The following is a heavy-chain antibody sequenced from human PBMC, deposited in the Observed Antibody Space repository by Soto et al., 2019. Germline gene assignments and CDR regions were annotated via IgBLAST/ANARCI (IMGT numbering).Heavy chain of an antibody. Sequence: ASVEVSCKASGYTFTSYGIIWVRQAPGQGLEWMGWISAYNGNTNYAQKLQGRVTMTTDTSTSTAYMELRSLRSDDTAVYYCASPGLGNDAFDIWGQGTMVTVSS. CDR2: ISAYNGNT. D-gene: IGHD6-19*01. J-gene: IGHJ3*02. CDR1: GYTFTSYG. V-gene: IGHV1-18*01. CDR3: ASPGLGNDAFDI.